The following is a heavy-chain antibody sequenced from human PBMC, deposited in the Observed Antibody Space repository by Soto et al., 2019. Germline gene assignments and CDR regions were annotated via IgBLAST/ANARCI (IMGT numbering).Heavy chain of an antibody. V-gene: IGHV1-2*02. CDR1: GYTFTGYF. D-gene: IGHD3-3*01. CDR2: INPNSGAT. Sequence: QVQLVQSGAEVKKPGASVKVSCTASGYTFTGYFMHWVRQAPGQGLEWMGWINPNSGATKYAQKFQGRVTLSRDTSIRTAYMELTGLRSDDTAVYYCARGGGTILAPLPWGQGTQVTVSS. CDR3: ARGGGTILAPLP. J-gene: IGHJ5*02.